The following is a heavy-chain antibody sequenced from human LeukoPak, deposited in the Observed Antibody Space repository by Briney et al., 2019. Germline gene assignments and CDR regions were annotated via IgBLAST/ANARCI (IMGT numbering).Heavy chain of an antibody. J-gene: IGHJ4*02. V-gene: IGHV3-53*01. Sequence: GGSLRLSCAASGFTFSNTAMSWVRQAPGKGLEWVSVIYSGGSTYYADSVKGRFTISRDNSKNTLYLQMNSLRAEDTAVYYCARAEWELLQGFYFDYWGQGTLVTVSS. CDR2: IYSGGST. CDR3: ARAEWELLQGFYFDY. D-gene: IGHD1-26*01. CDR1: GFTFSNTA.